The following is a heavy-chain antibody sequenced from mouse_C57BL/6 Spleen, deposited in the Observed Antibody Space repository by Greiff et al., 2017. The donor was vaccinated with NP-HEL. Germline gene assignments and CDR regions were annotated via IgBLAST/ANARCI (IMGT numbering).Heavy chain of an antibody. D-gene: IGHD1-1*01. Sequence: VQLQQSVAELVRPGASVKLSCTASGFNIKNTYMHWVKQRPEQGLEWIGRIDPANGNTKYAPKFQGKATITADTSSNTAYLQLSSLTSEDTAIYYCARRHYYGSSGWYFDVWGTGTTVTVSS. CDR3: ARRHYYGSSGWYFDV. CDR1: GFNIKNTY. CDR2: IDPANGNT. V-gene: IGHV14-3*01. J-gene: IGHJ1*03.